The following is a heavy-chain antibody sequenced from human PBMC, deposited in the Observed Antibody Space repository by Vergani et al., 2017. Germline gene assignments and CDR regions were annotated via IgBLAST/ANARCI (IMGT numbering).Heavy chain of an antibody. D-gene: IGHD1-26*01. J-gene: IGHJ4*02. CDR3: ARENSGSYSYYFDY. V-gene: IGHV3-53*01. CDR1: GFTVSSNY. Sequence: EVQLVESGGGLIQPGGSLRLSCAASGFTVSSNYMSWVRQAPGKGLEWVSVIYSGGSTYYADSVKGRFTISRDNSKNTLYLQMNSLRAEDTAVYYCARENSGSYSYYFDYWGQGTLVTVSS. CDR2: IYSGGST.